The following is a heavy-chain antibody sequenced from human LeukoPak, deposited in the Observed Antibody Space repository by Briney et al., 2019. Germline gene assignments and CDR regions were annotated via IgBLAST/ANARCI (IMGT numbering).Heavy chain of an antibody. CDR3: AKDRENIVVVPAFDY. V-gene: IGHV3-7*03. J-gene: IGHJ4*02. CDR2: IKQDGSEK. CDR1: GFTFSSYW. Sequence: PGGSLRLSCAASGFTFSSYWMSWVRQAPGKGLEWVANIKQDGSEKYYVDSVKGRFTISRDNSKNTLYLQMNSLRAEDTAVYYCAKDRENIVVVPAFDYWGQGTLVTVSS. D-gene: IGHD2-2*01.